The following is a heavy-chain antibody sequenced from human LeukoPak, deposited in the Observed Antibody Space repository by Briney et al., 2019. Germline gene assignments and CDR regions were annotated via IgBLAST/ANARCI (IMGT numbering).Heavy chain of an antibody. V-gene: IGHV4-59*01. Sequence: PSETLPLTCTVSGGSISSYYWSWIRQPPGKGLEWIGYIYYSGSTNYNPSLKSRVTISVDRSKNQFSLNLSSVTTADTAVYYCARDRYSSTWYAFDIWGQGTMVTVSS. D-gene: IGHD6-13*01. CDR3: ARDRYSSTWYAFDI. J-gene: IGHJ3*02. CDR1: GGSISSYY. CDR2: IYYSGST.